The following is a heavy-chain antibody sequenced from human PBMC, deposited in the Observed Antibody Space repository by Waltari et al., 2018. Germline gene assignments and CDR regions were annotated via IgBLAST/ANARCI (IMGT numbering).Heavy chain of an antibody. Sequence: QVQLVESGGGVVQPGRSLRLSCEASEFTFSSYAMHWVRQAPGKGLEGVAVISYNARNIYYVDSVKGRFTISRDNSKKTLYLQMNSLRAEDTAVYYCARDYCDRTNCHGMDVWGQGTTVIVSS. CDR1: EFTFSSYA. D-gene: IGHD3-22*01. CDR2: ISYNARNI. J-gene: IGHJ6*02. V-gene: IGHV3-30-3*01. CDR3: ARDYCDRTNCHGMDV.